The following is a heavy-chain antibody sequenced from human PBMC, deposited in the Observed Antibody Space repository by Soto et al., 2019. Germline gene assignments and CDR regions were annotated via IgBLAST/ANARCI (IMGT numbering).Heavy chain of an antibody. J-gene: IGHJ6*02. D-gene: IGHD5-18*01. V-gene: IGHV3-23*01. CDR3: AKDLGTATAVYYYYYYGMDV. Sequence: GGSLRLSCAASGFTFSSYATSWVRQAPGKGLEWVSAISGSGGSTYYADSVKGRFTISRDNSKNTLYLQMNSLRAEDMAGDYCAKDLGTATAVYYYYYYGMDVWGQGTTVTVSS. CDR1: GFTFSSYA. CDR2: ISGSGGST.